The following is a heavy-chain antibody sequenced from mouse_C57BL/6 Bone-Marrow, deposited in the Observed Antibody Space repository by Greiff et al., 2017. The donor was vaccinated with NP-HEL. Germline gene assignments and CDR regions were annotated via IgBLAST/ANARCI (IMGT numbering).Heavy chain of an antibody. J-gene: IGHJ4*01. V-gene: IGHV5-15*01. CDR2: ISNLAYSI. D-gene: IGHD2-1*01. CDR3: ARQGKLQRDYYAMDY. CDR1: GFTFSDYG. Sequence: EVKLMESGGGLVQPGGSLKLSCAASGFTFSDYGMAWVRQAPRKGPEWVAFISNLAYSIYYADTVTGRFTISRENAKNTLYLEMSSLRSEDTAMYYCARQGKLQRDYYAMDYWGQGTSVTVSS.